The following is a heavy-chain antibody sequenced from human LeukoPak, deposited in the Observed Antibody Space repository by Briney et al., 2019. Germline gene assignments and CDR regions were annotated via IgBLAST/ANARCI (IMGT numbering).Heavy chain of an antibody. V-gene: IGHV3-74*01. CDR2: VNPDGTTT. D-gene: IGHD3-3*01. CDR1: GFTFSGHW. CDR3: ARSWRFYFDF. Sequence: GGSLRLSCAASGFTFSGHWMHWVRQAPGKGLVWVSRVNPDGTTTTYTDSVKGRFTISRDNAKNSLYLQMSSLRAEDTAVYYCARSWRFYFDFWGQGTLVTVSS. J-gene: IGHJ4*02.